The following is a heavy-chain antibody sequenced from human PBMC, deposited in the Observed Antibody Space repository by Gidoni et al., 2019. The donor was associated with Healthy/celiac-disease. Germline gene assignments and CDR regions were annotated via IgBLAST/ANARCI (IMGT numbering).Heavy chain of an antibody. CDR1: GFTFRSYG. J-gene: IGHJ3*02. CDR2: ISYDGSNK. Sequence: QVQLVESGGGVVPPGRSLSLSCAASGFTFRSYGMHWVRQAPGKGLEWVAVISYDGSNKDYADSVKGRFTISRDNSKNTLYLQMNSLRAEDTAVYYCAKGGSTPIWGQGTMVTVSS. V-gene: IGHV3-30*18. CDR3: AKGGSTPI. D-gene: IGHD2-2*01.